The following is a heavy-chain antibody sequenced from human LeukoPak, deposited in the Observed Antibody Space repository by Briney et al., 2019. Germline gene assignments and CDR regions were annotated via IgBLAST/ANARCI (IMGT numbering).Heavy chain of an antibody. CDR3: ARENRDYYYYGMDV. V-gene: IGHV3-30-3*01. J-gene: IGHJ6*02. D-gene: IGHD1/OR15-1a*01. Sequence: PGGSLRLSCAASGFTFSSYAMHWVRQAPGKGLEWVAVISYDGSNKYYADSVKGRFTISRDNSKNTLYLQMNSLRAEDTAAYYCARENRDYYYYGMDVWGQGTTVTVSS. CDR2: ISYDGSNK. CDR1: GFTFSSYA.